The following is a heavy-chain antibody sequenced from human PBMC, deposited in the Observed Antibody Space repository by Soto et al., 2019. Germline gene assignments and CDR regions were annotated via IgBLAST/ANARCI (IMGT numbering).Heavy chain of an antibody. J-gene: IGHJ4*02. V-gene: IGHV3-23*01. CDR1: GFTFSSFG. CDR3: AKVGIGMFSHKHHFDH. CDR2: ISGSGDSS. D-gene: IGHD2-2*03. Sequence: EVQLLDSGGDLAQPGGSLRLSCTASGFTFSSFGMAWVRQAPGKGLEWVSAISGSGDSSYYADSVKDRFTISRDNPTNTLYLQMNNLRAEDTAVSYCAKVGIGMFSHKHHFDHWGQGTQVTVSS.